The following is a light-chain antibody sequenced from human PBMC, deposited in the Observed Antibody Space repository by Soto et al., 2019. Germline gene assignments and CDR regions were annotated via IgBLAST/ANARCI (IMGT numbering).Light chain of an antibody. CDR2: GAS. J-gene: IGKJ4*01. CDR3: QQYSSPPLT. Sequence: EIVLTQSPGTLSLSPGERATLSCRASESVGSSQLAWYQQKPGQAPRLLIYGASSRATGIPDRFSDSGSGTDFTLTISRLEPEDFAVCYCQQYSSPPLTFGGGTKVEIK. V-gene: IGKV3-20*01. CDR1: ESVGSSQ.